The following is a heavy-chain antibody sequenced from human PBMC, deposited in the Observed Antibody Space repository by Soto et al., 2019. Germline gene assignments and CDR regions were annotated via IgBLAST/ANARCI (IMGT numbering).Heavy chain of an antibody. CDR2: ISYDGSNK. V-gene: IGHV3-30*18. CDR3: AKGGTMIVVVSFAFDI. D-gene: IGHD3-22*01. CDR1: GFTFSSYA. Sequence: PGGSLRLSCAASGFTFSSYAMSWVRQAPGKGLEWVAVISYDGSNKYYADSVKGRFTISRDNSKNTLYLQMNSLRAEDTAVYYCAKGGTMIVVVSFAFDIWGQGTMVTVSS. J-gene: IGHJ3*02.